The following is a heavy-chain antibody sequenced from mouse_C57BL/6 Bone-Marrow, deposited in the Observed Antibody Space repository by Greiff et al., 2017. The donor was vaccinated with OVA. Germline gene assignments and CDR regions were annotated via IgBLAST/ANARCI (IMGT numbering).Heavy chain of an antibody. J-gene: IGHJ3*01. CDR1: GYTFTDHY. CDR2: INPYNGGT. V-gene: IGHV1-19*01. CDR3: ARPPSWFAY. Sequence: QLKPSGAGLVKPGALVKMFCKASGYTFTDHYMNWVKQSHGKSLEWIGVINPYNGGTSYNQKFKSKATLTVDKSSSTAYMELNSLTSEDSAVYYCARPPSWFAYWGQGTLVTVSA.